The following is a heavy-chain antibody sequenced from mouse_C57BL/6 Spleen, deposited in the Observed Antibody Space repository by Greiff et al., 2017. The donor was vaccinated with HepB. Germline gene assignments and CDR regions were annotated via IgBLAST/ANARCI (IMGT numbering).Heavy chain of an antibody. Sequence: QVQLQQPGAELVMPGASVKLSCKASGYTFTSYWMHWVKQRPGQGLEWIGEIDPSDSYTNYNQKFKGKSTLTVDKSSSTAYMQLSSLTSEDSAVYYWAREDYDWFAYWGQGTLVTVSA. J-gene: IGHJ3*01. CDR3: AREDYDWFAY. V-gene: IGHV1-69*01. CDR1: GYTFTSYW. D-gene: IGHD2-4*01. CDR2: IDPSDSYT.